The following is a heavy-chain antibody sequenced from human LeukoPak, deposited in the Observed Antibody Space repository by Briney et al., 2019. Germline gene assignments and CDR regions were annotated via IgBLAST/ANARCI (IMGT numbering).Heavy chain of an antibody. CDR3: ARDEGGYNWNYRYYYYYIDV. CDR1: GYSISSGYY. D-gene: IGHD1-7*01. V-gene: IGHV4-38-2*02. Sequence: SETLYLTCIVSGYSISSGYYWGWIRQPPGKGLEWIGTIYHSGSTYYNPPLKSRVTISVDTSKNQFSLKLSSVTAADTAVYYCARDEGGYNWNYRYYYYYIDVWGKGTTVTVSS. CDR2: IYHSGST. J-gene: IGHJ6*03.